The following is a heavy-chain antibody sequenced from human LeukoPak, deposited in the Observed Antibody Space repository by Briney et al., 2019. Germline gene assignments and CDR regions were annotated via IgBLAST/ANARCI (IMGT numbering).Heavy chain of an antibody. CDR1: GGTFSSYA. J-gene: IGHJ6*03. CDR3: ARVPDYRGFYYYYMDV. D-gene: IGHD4-11*01. V-gene: IGHV1-69*05. CDR2: IIPIFGTA. Sequence: ASVKVSCKASGGTFSSYAISWVRQAPGQGLEWMGRIIPIFGTANYAQKFQGRVTITTDESTSTAYMELSSLRSEDTALHYCARVPDYRGFYYYYMDVWGKGTTVTVSS.